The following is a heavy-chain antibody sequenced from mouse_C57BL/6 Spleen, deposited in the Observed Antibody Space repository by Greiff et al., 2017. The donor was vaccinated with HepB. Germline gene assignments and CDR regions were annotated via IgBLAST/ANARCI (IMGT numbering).Heavy chain of an antibody. Sequence: EVKLMESGGGLVQPGGSMKLSCAASGFTFSDAWMDWVRQSPEKGLEWVAEIRNKANNHATYYAESVKGRFTISRDDSKSSVYLQMNSLRAEDTGVYYCTRRGGLLTQYDFDYWGQGTTVTVSS. CDR2: IRNKANNHAT. V-gene: IGHV6-6*01. CDR1: GFTFSDAW. CDR3: TRRGGLLTQYDFDY. D-gene: IGHD4-1*01. J-gene: IGHJ2*01.